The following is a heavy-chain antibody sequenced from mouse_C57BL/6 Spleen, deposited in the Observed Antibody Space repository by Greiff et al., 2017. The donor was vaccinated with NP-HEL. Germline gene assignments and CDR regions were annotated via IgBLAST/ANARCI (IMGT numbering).Heavy chain of an antibody. CDR2: IDPSDSYT. J-gene: IGHJ4*01. Sequence: QVQLQQPGAELVRPGTSVKLSCKASGYTFTSYWMHWVKQRPGQGLEWIGVIDPSDSYTNYNQKFKGKATLTADKSSSTAYMELRSLTSEDSAVYFCAEGISYAMDYWGQGTSVTVSS. CDR3: AEGISYAMDY. CDR1: GYTFTSYW. V-gene: IGHV1-59*01.